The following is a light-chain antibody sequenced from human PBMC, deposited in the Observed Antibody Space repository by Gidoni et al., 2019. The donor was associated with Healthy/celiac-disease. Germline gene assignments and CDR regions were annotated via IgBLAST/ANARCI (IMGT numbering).Light chain of an antibody. CDR1: QDISNN. V-gene: IGKV1-33*01. CDR2: DAS. J-gene: IGKJ2*01. Sequence: IQMTQSPSSLSASVGDRVTITCPASQDISNNLNWYQQKPGKAPKLLIYDASKLETGVPSRFSGSGAGTDLTYTISSLQPEDIATYYCQQYDNLPYTFGQGTKLEIK. CDR3: QQYDNLPYT.